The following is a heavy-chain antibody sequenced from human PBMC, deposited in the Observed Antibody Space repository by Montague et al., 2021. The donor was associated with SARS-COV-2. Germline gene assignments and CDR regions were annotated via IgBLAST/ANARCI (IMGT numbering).Heavy chain of an antibody. CDR2: IPHSGGT. V-gene: IGHV4-4*02. D-gene: IGHD1-26*01. J-gene: IGHJ5*02. Sequence: SETLSLTCAVSGGSISSGTWWTWVRQPPGKGLEWIGEIPHSGGTNYNPSLKSRVTISVDKSKNQFSLNLNSVTAADTAVYYCASRSSGIGGYFWFDPWGQGTLVSVSS. CDR3: ASRSSGIGGYFWFDP. CDR1: GGSISSGTW.